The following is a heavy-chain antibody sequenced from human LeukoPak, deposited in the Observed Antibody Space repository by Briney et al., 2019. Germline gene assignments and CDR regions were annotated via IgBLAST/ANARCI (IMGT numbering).Heavy chain of an antibody. CDR3: AADPGCCSGGSCFLKYTFDI. J-gene: IGHJ3*02. Sequence: GASVKVSCKASGFTFTKSAMQWVRQARGQRLEWIGWIVVGSGNTNYAQKFQERVTITRDMSTSTAYMELSSLRSEDTAVYYCAADPGCCSGGSCFLKYTFDIWGQGTMVTVSS. CDR2: IVVGSGNT. CDR1: GFTFTKSA. V-gene: IGHV1-58*02. D-gene: IGHD2-15*01.